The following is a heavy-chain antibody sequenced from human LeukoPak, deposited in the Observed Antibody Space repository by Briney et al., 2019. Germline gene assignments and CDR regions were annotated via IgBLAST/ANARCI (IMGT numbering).Heavy chain of an antibody. V-gene: IGHV4-39*07. CDR1: GGSISSYY. D-gene: IGHD3-10*01. Sequence: SETLSLTCTVSGGSISSYYWGWIRQPPGKGLEWIGSIYYTGTTYYKPSLKSRVTISVDRSKNQFSLKLSSVTAADTAVYYCASPHYSSGSYYGFDIWGQGRMVTVSS. CDR2: IYYTGTT. J-gene: IGHJ3*02. CDR3: ASPHYSSGSYYGFDI.